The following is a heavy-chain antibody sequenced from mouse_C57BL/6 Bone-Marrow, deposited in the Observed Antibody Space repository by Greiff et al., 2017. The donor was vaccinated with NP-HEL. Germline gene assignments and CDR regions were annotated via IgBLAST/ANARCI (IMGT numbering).Heavy chain of an antibody. D-gene: IGHD1-1*01. CDR1: GFTFSSYG. J-gene: IGHJ1*03. V-gene: IGHV5-6*01. CDR2: ISSGGSYT. Sequence: VQLQESGGDLVKPGGSLKLSCAASGFTFSSYGMSWVRQTPDKRLEWVATISSGGSYTYYPDSVKGRFTISRDNAKNTLYLQMSSLKSEDTAMYYCAITTVKDFDVWGTGTTVTVSS. CDR3: AITTVKDFDV.